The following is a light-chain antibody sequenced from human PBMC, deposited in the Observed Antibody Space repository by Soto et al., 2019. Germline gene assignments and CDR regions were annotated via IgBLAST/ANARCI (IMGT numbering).Light chain of an antibody. CDR3: QQYDNLPLT. Sequence: DIQMTQSPSSLSASVGDRVTITCQASQGINIYLNWYQQKPGKAPKLLIYDASNLETGVPSRFSGSGSGTHFTFTINSLQPADIATYFCQQYDNLPLTFGGGTKVEIK. CDR1: QGINIY. CDR2: DAS. J-gene: IGKJ4*01. V-gene: IGKV1-33*01.